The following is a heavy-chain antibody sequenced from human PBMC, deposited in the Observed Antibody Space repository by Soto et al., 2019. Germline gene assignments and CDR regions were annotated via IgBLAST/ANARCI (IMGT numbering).Heavy chain of an antibody. CDR2: IRQDGSEK. CDR3: ARDRAMDDY. D-gene: IGHD5-18*01. CDR1: GFTFSNFW. V-gene: IGHV3-7*03. J-gene: IGHJ4*02. Sequence: EVRLVESWGGLVQPGGSLRLSCTTSGFTFSNFWMNWVRQAPGKGLEWVANIRQDGSEKNYVDSVKGRFTISRDNAKNSVYLQMNSLRGEDTAVYYCARDRAMDDYWGQGTLVTVSP.